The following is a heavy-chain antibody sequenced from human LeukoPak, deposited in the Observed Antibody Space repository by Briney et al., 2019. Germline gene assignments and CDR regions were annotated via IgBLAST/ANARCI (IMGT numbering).Heavy chain of an antibody. Sequence: APVKVSCKASGYTFTSYDINWVRQATGQGLEWMGWMNPNSGNTGYAQKFQGRVTMTRNTSISTAYMELSSLRSEDTAVYYCARADTAMTPLGVDWGQGTLVTVSS. V-gene: IGHV1-8*01. CDR2: MNPNSGNT. D-gene: IGHD5-18*01. CDR1: GYTFTSYD. CDR3: ARADTAMTPLGVD. J-gene: IGHJ4*02.